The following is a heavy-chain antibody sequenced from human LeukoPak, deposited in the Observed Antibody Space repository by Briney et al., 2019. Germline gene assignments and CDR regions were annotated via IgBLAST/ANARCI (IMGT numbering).Heavy chain of an antibody. CDR3: ARERFSNDYEA. D-gene: IGHD3-22*01. Sequence: GGSLRLSCAASGFTFSIYAMHWVRQAPGKGLEWVAVISNDGSDKYYADSVKGRFTISRDNSRNTLDLQMNSLRVEDTAVYYCARERFSNDYEAWGQGILVTVSS. V-gene: IGHV3-30*14. CDR1: GFTFSIYA. CDR2: ISNDGSDK. J-gene: IGHJ5*02.